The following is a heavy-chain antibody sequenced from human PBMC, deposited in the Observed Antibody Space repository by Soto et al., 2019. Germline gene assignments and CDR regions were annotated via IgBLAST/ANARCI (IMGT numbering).Heavy chain of an antibody. Sequence: SETLSLTCTVSGASISSYYWSWIRQPPGKGLEWIGYIYYSGSTNYNPSLKSRVTISVDTSKNQFSLKLGSVTAADTAVYYCARGFEGSPGAFDIWGKGTMVTV. J-gene: IGHJ3*02. D-gene: IGHD1-26*01. CDR1: GASISSYY. CDR3: ARGFEGSPGAFDI. CDR2: IYYSGST. V-gene: IGHV4-59*01.